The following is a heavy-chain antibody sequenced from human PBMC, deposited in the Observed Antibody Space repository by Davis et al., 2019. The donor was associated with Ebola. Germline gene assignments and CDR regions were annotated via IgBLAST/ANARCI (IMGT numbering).Heavy chain of an antibody. D-gene: IGHD2-8*01. CDR3: ARGTYCTNGVCPYYGMDV. Sequence: AASVKVSCKASGGTFSSYAISWVRQAPGQGLEWMGGIIPIFGTANYAQKFQGRVTITADKSTSTAYMELRSLRSDDTAVYYCARGTYCTNGVCPYYGMDVWGKGTTVTVSS. CDR2: IIPIFGTA. J-gene: IGHJ6*04. V-gene: IGHV1-69*06. CDR1: GGTFSSYA.